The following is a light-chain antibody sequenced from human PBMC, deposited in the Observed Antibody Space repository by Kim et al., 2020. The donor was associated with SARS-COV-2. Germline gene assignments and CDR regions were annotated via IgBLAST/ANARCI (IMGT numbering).Light chain of an antibody. CDR3: QQANSFPIT. CDR2: AAS. V-gene: IGKV1D-12*01. J-gene: IGKJ5*01. CDR1: QDIRRW. Sequence: ASVGDRVTITCRASQDIRRWLGWYQQKPGKAPKLLIYAASNLQSGVPSRFSGSGYGTDFTLTISSLQPEDSATYYCQQANSFPITFGQRTRLEIK.